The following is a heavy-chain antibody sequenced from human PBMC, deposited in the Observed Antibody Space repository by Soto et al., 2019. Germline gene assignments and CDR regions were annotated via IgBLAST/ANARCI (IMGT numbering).Heavy chain of an antibody. J-gene: IGHJ6*02. CDR2: ISSGANT. V-gene: IGHV3-23*01. Sequence: EVQLLESGGGLVQPGGSRRLSWQASDFTFRGYAMSWVRQAPGKGLEWVPSISSGANTYYTDSVRGRFTISRDNSKNPLYLQMSSLRADDTAIYYCAKASATVKSDGMDVWGQGTTVTVSS. CDR3: AKASATVKSDGMDV. CDR1: DFTFRGYA.